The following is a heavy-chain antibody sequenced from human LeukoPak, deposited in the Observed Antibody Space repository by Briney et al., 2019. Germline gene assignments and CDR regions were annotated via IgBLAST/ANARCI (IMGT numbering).Heavy chain of an antibody. V-gene: IGHV1-8*01. CDR2: MNPNSGNT. J-gene: IGHJ3*02. Sequence: ASVTVSCTASGYTFTSYDINWVRQAPGQGLEWMGWMNPNSGNTGYAQKFQGRVTMTRNTSISTAYMELSSLRSEDTAVYYCARGPPHDAFDIWGQGTMVTVSS. CDR3: ARGPPHDAFDI. CDR1: GYTFTSYD.